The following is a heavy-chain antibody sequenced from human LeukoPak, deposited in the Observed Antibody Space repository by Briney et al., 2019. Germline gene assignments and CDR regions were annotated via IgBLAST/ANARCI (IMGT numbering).Heavy chain of an antibody. D-gene: IGHD4-17*01. Sequence: SVKVSCKASGGTFSSYAISWVRQAPGQGLEWMGRIIPILGIANYAQKFQGRVTITADKSTSTAYMELSSLRSEDTAVYYCARDRNGDSNAFDIWGQGTMVTVSS. J-gene: IGHJ3*02. CDR1: GGTFSSYA. CDR2: IIPILGIA. CDR3: ARDRNGDSNAFDI. V-gene: IGHV1-69*04.